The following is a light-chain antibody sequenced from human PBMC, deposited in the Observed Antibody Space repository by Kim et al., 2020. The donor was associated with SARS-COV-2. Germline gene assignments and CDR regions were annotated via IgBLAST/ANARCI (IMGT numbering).Light chain of an antibody. CDR3: QQYGSSPPLT. CDR1: QSVSSSY. CDR2: GAS. J-gene: IGKJ4*01. V-gene: IGKV3-20*01. Sequence: PGERATLSCRASQSVSSSYLAWYQQKPGQAPRHLIYGASSRATGIPYRFSGSGSGTDFTLTISRLEPEDFAVYYCQQYGSSPPLTFGGGTKVDIK.